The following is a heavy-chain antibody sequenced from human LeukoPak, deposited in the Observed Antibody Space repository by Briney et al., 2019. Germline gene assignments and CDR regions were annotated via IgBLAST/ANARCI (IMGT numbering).Heavy chain of an antibody. J-gene: IGHJ4*02. CDR1: GFTFSSYS. CDR3: ARAPMFTVAVPDY. D-gene: IGHD3-10*02. V-gene: IGHV3-21*01. Sequence: GRSLRLSCAASGFTFSSYSMNWVRQAPGKGLEWVSSISSSSSYIYYADSVKGRFTISRDNAKNSLYLQMNSLRAEDTAVYYCARAPMFTVAVPDYWGQGTLVTVSS. CDR2: ISSSSSYI.